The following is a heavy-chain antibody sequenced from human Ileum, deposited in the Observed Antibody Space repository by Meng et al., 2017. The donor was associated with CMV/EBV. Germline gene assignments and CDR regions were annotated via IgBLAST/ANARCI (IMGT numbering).Heavy chain of an antibody. CDR2: IYRRGSAT. CDR1: GFTFSGFA. Sequence: GGSLRLSCAASGFTFSGFAMSWVRQAPGKGLEWVSVIYRRGSATYYGDSVKGRFTISRDDSKNTVYLQMNTLRAEDTAVYYCAKRDPSSFDFWGQGTMVTVSS. J-gene: IGHJ3*01. CDR3: AKRDPSSFDF. V-gene: IGHV3-23*03.